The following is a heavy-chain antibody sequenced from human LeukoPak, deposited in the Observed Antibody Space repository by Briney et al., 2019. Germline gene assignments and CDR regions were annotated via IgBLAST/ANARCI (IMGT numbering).Heavy chain of an antibody. D-gene: IGHD4-17*01. V-gene: IGHV4-34*01. J-gene: IGHJ4*02. CDR3: ARDRHHTVTTDFDY. CDR1: GGSFSGYY. CDR2: INHSGST. Sequence: SETLSLTCAVYGGSFSGYYWSWIRQPPGKGLEWIGEINHSGSTNYNPSLKSRVTISVDTSKNQFSLKLSSVTAADTAVYYCARDRHHTVTTDFDYWGQGTLVTVSS.